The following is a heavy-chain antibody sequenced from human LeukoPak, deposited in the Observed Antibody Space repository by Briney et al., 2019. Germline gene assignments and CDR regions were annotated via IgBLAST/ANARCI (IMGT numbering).Heavy chain of an antibody. V-gene: IGHV1-24*01. CDR1: GYTLTELS. J-gene: IGHJ4*02. D-gene: IGHD5-18*01. CDR3: ATHEEYSYGRKGLDY. CDR2: FDPEDGET. Sequence: ASVKVSCKVSGYTLTELSMHWVRQAPGKGLEWMGGFDPEDGETIYAQKFQGRVTMTEDTSTDTAYMELSSLRSEDTAVYYCATHEEYSYGRKGLDYWGQGTLVTVSS.